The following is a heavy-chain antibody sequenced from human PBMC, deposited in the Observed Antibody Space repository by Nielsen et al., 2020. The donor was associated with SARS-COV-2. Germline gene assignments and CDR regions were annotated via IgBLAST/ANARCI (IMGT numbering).Heavy chain of an antibody. J-gene: IGHJ4*02. CDR3: ARGDYYGSGIDY. D-gene: IGHD3-10*01. CDR1: DDSLSNGDYY. V-gene: IGHV4-30-4*01. CDR2: ISYTGTT. Sequence: SETLSLTCTVSDDSLSNGDYYWAWIRQPPGKGLEWIGYISYTGTTDYNPSLESRVTIEVDKSKSQFDLRLTSVTAADSAVYFCARGDYYGSGIDYWGQGTLVTVSS.